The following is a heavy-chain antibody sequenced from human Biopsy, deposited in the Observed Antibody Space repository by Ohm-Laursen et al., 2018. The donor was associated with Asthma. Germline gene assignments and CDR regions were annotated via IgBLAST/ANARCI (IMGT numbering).Heavy chain of an antibody. CDR3: ARHWDWGSFFDY. D-gene: IGHD7-27*01. CDR2: ISYTGSA. CDR1: GGSMSSSSYY. J-gene: IGHJ4*02. V-gene: IGHV4-39*01. Sequence: SETLSLTCAVSGGSMSSSSYYWGWIRRPPGKGLEWMGSISYTGSAYHNPSLKSRVTISVDTSKNPFSLKLSSVTAADTAVYYCARHWDWGSFFDYWGQGTPVTVSS.